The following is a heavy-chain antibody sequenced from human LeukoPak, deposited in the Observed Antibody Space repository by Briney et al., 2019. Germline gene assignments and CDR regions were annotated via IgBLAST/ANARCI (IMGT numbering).Heavy chain of an antibody. V-gene: IGHV3-30-3*01. CDR2: ISYDGSNK. Sequence: GGSLRLSCAASGFTFSSYAMHWVRQAPGKGLEWVAVISYDGSNKYYADSVKGRFTISRDNSKNTLYLQMNSLRAEDTALYYCAKDLGYWGQGTLVTVSS. CDR1: GFTFSSYA. J-gene: IGHJ4*02. CDR3: AKDLGY.